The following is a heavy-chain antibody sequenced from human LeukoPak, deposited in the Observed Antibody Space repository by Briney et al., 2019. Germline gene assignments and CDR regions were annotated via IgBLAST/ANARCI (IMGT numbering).Heavy chain of an antibody. Sequence: GGSLRLSCAASGFTVSSNYISWVRQAPGKGLEWVSVIYSGGGTNYADSVKGRFTISRDNAKNSLYLQMNSLRAEDTAVYYCARGLRLSRVTRYYFDYWGQGTLVTVSS. J-gene: IGHJ4*02. CDR3: ARGLRLSRVTRYYFDY. V-gene: IGHV3-53*01. CDR1: GFTVSSNY. CDR2: IYSGGGT. D-gene: IGHD5-18*01.